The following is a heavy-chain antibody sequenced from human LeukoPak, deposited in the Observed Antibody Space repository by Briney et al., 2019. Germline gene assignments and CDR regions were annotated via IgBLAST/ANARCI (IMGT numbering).Heavy chain of an antibody. V-gene: IGHV3-30*01. CDR2: ISYDGSNK. Sequence: GGSLRLSCAASGFTFSSYAMHWVRQAPGKGLEWVAVISYDGSNKYYADSVKGRFTISRDNYKNTLYLQMNSLRAEDTAVYYCARVGGYSSSWYVSDAFDIWGQGTMVTVSS. J-gene: IGHJ3*02. CDR3: ARVGGYSSSWYVSDAFDI. CDR1: GFTFSSYA. D-gene: IGHD6-13*01.